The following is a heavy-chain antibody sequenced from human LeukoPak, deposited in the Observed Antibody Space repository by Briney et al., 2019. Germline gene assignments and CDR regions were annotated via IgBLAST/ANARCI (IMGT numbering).Heavy chain of an antibody. CDR1: GGSVSSGSYY. V-gene: IGHV4-61*01. Sequence: SETLSLTCTVSGGSVSSGSYYWSWVRQPPGKGLEWIGYIYYSGSTNYNPSLKSRVTISVDTSKNQFSLKLSSVTAADTAVYYCARGRSSFFDYWGQGTLVTVSS. J-gene: IGHJ4*02. D-gene: IGHD6-19*01. CDR2: IYYSGST. CDR3: ARGRSSFFDY.